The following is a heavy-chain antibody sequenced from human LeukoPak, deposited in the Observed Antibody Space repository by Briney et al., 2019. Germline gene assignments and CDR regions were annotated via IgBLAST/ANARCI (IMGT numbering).Heavy chain of an antibody. CDR1: GFTFSRVG. J-gene: IGHJ4*02. D-gene: IGHD2-15*01. Sequence: PGGSLRLSCVGSGFTFSRVGMQWVRQAPGKGLEWVSSISSSSSYIYYADSVKGRFTISRDNAKNSLYLQMNSLRAEDTAVYYCAREEFQLLLRWGQGTLVTVSS. V-gene: IGHV3-21*01. CDR2: ISSSSSYI. CDR3: AREEFQLLLR.